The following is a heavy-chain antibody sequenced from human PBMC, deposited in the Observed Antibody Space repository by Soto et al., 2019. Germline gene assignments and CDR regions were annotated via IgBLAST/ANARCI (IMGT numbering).Heavy chain of an antibody. J-gene: IGHJ4*02. CDR3: VRDQTYIGNYFDS. CDR2: ANDYGSAT. Sequence: EVQLVESGGGLVQPGGSLRLSCAASGFTFSSYWMHWVRQAPGKGLVWVARANDYGSATEYADSVKGRFTISRDNAKTTLYLQMNSLRAEDTAVYFCVRDQTYIGNYFDSWGQGTLVTVSS. V-gene: IGHV3-74*01. CDR1: GFTFSSYW. D-gene: IGHD1-26*01.